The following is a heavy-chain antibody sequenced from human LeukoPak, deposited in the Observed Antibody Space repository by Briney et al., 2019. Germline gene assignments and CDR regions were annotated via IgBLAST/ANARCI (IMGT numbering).Heavy chain of an antibody. V-gene: IGHV4-34*01. Sequence: SETLSLTCAVYSGSFSGYYWSWIRQPPGKGLEWIGEINHSGSTNYNPSLKSRVTISVDTSKNQFSLKLSSVTAADTAVYYCASGPHDYGDLNKWFDPWGQGTLVTVSS. D-gene: IGHD4-17*01. J-gene: IGHJ5*02. CDR3: ASGPHDYGDLNKWFDP. CDR1: SGSFSGYY. CDR2: INHSGST.